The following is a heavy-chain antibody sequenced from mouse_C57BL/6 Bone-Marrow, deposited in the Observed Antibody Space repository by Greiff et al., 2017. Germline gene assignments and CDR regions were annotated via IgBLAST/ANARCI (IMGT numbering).Heavy chain of an antibody. CDR2: IDPSDSGT. J-gene: IGHJ2*01. Sequence: QVQLQQPGAELVRPGSSVKLSCKASGYTFTSYWMHWVKQRPIQGLEWIGNIDPSDSGTHYNQKFKDKATLTVDKSSSTAYMQLSSLTSEDSAVYYCASLYDGYYAPFDYWGQGTTLTVSS. D-gene: IGHD2-3*01. CDR3: ASLYDGYYAPFDY. CDR1: GYTFTSYW. V-gene: IGHV1-52*01.